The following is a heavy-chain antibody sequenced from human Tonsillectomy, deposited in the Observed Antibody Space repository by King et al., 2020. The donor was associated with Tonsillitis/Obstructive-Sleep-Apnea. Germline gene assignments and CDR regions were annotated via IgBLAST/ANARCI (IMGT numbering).Heavy chain of an antibody. CDR2: ISGRGGSK. D-gene: IGHD1-26*01. CDR3: ARQGGNYSSNWFDP. Sequence: VQLVESGGGLVQPGGSLRLSCAASGFTFSSYAMSWVRQAPGKGLEGGSAISGRGGSKYYADSVKGRFNITRDNSKYTMYLQMNSLRAEDTAVYYCARQGGNYSSNWFDPWGQGTLVTVSS. CDR1: GFTFSSYA. J-gene: IGHJ5*02. V-gene: IGHV3-23*04.